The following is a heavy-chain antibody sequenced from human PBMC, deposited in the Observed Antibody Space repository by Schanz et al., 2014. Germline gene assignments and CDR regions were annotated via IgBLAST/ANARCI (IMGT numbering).Heavy chain of an antibody. CDR3: ARLWGGWRIPDY. CDR1: GDSISSTSYY. Sequence: QLQMQESGPGLVKPSETLSLTCSVSGDSISSTSYYWGWIRQPPGKGLEWIGSIYYSGSTYYNAPLKRRVTIPVDTSKNQSPLKLNSVTAADSAVYYCARLWGGWRIPDYWGQGTLVTVSS. CDR2: IYYSGST. V-gene: IGHV4-39*01. J-gene: IGHJ4*02. D-gene: IGHD6-19*01.